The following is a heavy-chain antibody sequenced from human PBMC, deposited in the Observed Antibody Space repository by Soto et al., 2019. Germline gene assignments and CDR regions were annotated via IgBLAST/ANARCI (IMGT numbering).Heavy chain of an antibody. J-gene: IGHJ6*02. Sequence: PGESLKISCKGSGYSFTNNWIVWVRQMPGKGLEWMGIIYPGDSDTRYSPSFQGQVTISADKSISTAYLQWSSLKASDTAMYYCGRGTHYYGVDVWGQGTTVTVSS. CDR1: GYSFTNNW. V-gene: IGHV5-51*01. CDR3: GRGTHYYGVDV. CDR2: IYPGDSDT.